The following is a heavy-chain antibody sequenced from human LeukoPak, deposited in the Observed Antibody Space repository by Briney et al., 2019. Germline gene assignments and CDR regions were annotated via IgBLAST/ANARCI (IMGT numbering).Heavy chain of an antibody. V-gene: IGHV1-2*02. Sequence: ASVKVSCKASGYTVTGYYMHWVRQAPGQGLEWMGWINPNSGGTNYAQKFQGRVTMTRDTSISTAYMELSRLRSDDTAVYYCARVYCSSTSCYWDYWGQGTLVTVSS. CDR2: INPNSGGT. CDR3: ARVYCSSTSCYWDY. CDR1: GYTVTGYY. D-gene: IGHD2-2*01. J-gene: IGHJ4*02.